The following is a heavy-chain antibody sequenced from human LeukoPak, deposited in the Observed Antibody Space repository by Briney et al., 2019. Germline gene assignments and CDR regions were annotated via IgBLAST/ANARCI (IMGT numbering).Heavy chain of an antibody. CDR1: GYTFTNYD. J-gene: IGHJ4*02. CDR3: ARSRFGRGVGFDY. Sequence: GASVKVSCETSGYTFTNYDINWVRQASGQGLEWMGWMNPNSGNTDYAQNFRGRVTFTRDTSTRTAYMELTSLRSEDTAVYYCARSRFGRGVGFDYWGQGTLVTASS. V-gene: IGHV1-8*03. D-gene: IGHD2-8*02. CDR2: MNPNSGNT.